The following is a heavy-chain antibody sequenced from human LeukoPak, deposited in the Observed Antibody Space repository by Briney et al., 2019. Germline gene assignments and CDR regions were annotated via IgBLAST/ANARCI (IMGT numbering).Heavy chain of an antibody. CDR3: ARDPLSSVVGATL. CDR1: GFTFSSYW. V-gene: IGHV3-7*01. Sequence: GGSLRLSGAASGFTFSSYWMSWVRQAPGKGLEWVANIKQDGSEKYYVDSVKGRFTISRDNAKNSLYLQMNSLRAEDTAVYYCARDPLSSVVGATLWGQGTLVTVSS. CDR2: IKQDGSEK. J-gene: IGHJ4*02. D-gene: IGHD1-26*01.